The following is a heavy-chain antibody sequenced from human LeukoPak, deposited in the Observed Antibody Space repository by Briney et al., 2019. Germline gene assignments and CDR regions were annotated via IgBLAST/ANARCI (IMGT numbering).Heavy chain of an antibody. CDR2: ISSSGSTI. Sequence: PGRSLRLSCAASGFTFSSYGMHWVRQAPGKGLEWVSYISSSGSTIYYADSVKGRFTISRDNAKNSLYLQMNSLRAEDTAVYYCAREGYSDAFDIWGQGTMVTVSS. CDR3: AREGYSDAFDI. J-gene: IGHJ3*02. CDR1: GFTFSSYG. D-gene: IGHD5-18*01. V-gene: IGHV3-48*04.